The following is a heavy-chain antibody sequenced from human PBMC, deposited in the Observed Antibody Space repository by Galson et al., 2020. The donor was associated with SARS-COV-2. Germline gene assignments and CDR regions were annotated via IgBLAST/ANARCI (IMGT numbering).Heavy chain of an antibody. CDR1: GGSISSADYY. CDR3: ARGRRTRGYGEVDY. Sequence: SETLSLTCTVTGGSISSADYYWTWIRQPPGKGLEWIGYIYHTGSTYYNPSLKSRITISVDTSKTQFSLKVNSVTAADTAVYYCARGRRTRGYGEVDYWGQGTLVTVSS. CDR2: IYHTGST. V-gene: IGHV4-30-4*08. D-gene: IGHD3-16*01. J-gene: IGHJ4*02.